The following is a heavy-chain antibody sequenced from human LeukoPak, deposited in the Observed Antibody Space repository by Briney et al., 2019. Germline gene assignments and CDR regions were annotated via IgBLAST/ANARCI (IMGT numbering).Heavy chain of an antibody. CDR1: GGSINNYY. CDR2: IYYSGST. Sequence: KPSEALSLTCTVSGGSINNYYWSWIRQRPGKGLEWIGYIYYSGSTSYNPSLKSRVTISVDTSKNQFSLKLSSVTDADTAVYYCARHAPGYYDNWGQGTLVTVSS. V-gene: IGHV4-59*08. J-gene: IGHJ4*02. CDR3: ARHAPGYYDN.